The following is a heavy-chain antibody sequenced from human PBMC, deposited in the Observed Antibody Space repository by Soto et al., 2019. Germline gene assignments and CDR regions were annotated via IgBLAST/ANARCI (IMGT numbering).Heavy chain of an antibody. Sequence: QVQLVQSGAEVKKPGSSVKVSCKTSGVSFNNNGIGWVRQAPGHGLEWMGGVSPPFRTSNYARKFQGRSSITADASTGIVNMELSSLTSEDTAQYYCARVLYYGSGSYSPYGIDVWGQGTTVTVSS. CDR2: VSPPFRTS. V-gene: IGHV1-69*01. CDR1: GVSFNNNG. D-gene: IGHD3-10*01. J-gene: IGHJ6*02. CDR3: ARVLYYGSGSYSPYGIDV.